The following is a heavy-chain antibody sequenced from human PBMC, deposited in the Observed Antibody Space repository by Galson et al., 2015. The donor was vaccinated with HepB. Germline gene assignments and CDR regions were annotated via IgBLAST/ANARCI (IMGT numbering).Heavy chain of an antibody. J-gene: IGHJ4*02. CDR1: GFTFSSYS. V-gene: IGHV3-48*01. Sequence: SLRLSCAASGFTFSSYSMNWVRQAPGKGLEWVSYISSSSSTIYYADSVKGRFTFSRDNAKNSLYLQMNSLRAEDTAVYYCARSLGYYYDSSGYYTPLDYWGQGTLVTVSS. D-gene: IGHD3-22*01. CDR2: ISSSSSTI. CDR3: ARSLGYYYDSSGYYTPLDY.